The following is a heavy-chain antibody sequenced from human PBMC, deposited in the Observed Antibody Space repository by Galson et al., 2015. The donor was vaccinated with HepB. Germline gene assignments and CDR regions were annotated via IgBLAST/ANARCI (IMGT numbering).Heavy chain of an antibody. D-gene: IGHD3-3*01. CDR2: MNTNTGKP. Sequence: SVKVSCKASGYTFTDYVVDWVRQAPGQGLEWMGWMNTNTGKPTYAPGFAGRFVFSLDTSVTTAYLQISSLETDDTAVYYCARSPLRFLDWLPDYDDYYMDVGGEGTTVTVYS. CDR1: GYTFTDYV. J-gene: IGHJ6*03. CDR3: ARSPLRFLDWLPDYDDYYMDV. V-gene: IGHV7-4-1*02.